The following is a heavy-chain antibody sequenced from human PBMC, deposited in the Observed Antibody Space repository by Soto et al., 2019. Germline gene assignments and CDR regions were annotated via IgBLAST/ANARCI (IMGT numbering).Heavy chain of an antibody. CDR1: GFTVSAKW. CDR2: INEDGSKK. V-gene: IGHV3-7*03. J-gene: IGHJ4*02. D-gene: IGHD6-19*01. CDR3: AREMHLGSGWGDIDI. Sequence: DVQLVESGGALVQPGGSLGLSCAVSGFTVSAKWMSWVRQAPGKGLEWLANINEDGSKKFYVDSVKGRFTISKDNAKNSLSLQRGSVRDDDTAVYYCAREMHLGSGWGDIDIWGRGTMVTVSS.